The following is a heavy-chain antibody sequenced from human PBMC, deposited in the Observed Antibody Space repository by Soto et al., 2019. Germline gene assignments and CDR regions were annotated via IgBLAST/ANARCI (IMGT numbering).Heavy chain of an antibody. D-gene: IGHD2-15*01. CDR3: AKTGVVLTAYFY. J-gene: IGHJ4*02. CDR2: VSGSGGGT. Sequence: PGGSLRLSCAASGFTFSSYAMSWVRQAPGKGLEWVSGVSGSGGGTYYADSVRGRFTISRDNSKGTLYLQMNSLRAEDTAIYYCAKTGVVLTAYFYWGQGALVTVSS. V-gene: IGHV3-23*01. CDR1: GFTFSSYA.